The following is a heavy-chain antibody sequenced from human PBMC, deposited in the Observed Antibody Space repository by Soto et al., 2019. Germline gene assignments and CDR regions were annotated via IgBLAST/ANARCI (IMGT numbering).Heavy chain of an antibody. D-gene: IGHD6-19*01. CDR2: IYDSGST. J-gene: IGHJ4*02. CDR3: ARSPRRYSSGWYDYFDY. V-gene: IGHV4-31*03. CDR1: GGSMDTIGFY. Sequence: QVQLQESGPGLVKPSQTLSLTCTVSGGSMDTIGFYWTWIRQHPGKGLEWIGYIYDSGSTYYNPSLRGRISISVDTSKNQFSLTLTSVTAADTAVYYCARSPRRYSSGWYDYFDYWGQGTLVSVSS.